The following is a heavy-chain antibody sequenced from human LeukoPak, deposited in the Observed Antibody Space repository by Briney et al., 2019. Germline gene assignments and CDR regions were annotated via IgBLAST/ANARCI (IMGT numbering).Heavy chain of an antibody. J-gene: IGHJ6*02. V-gene: IGHV4-4*07. CDR2: IYSSGST. Sequence: KPSETLSLTCTVSGGSFSNYFWSWIRQPAGKGLEWIGRIYSSGSTNYNPSLESRVTMSVDTSMSQLSLSLTSVTAADTAVYLCARDWGNVWGQGTTVTVSS. CDR1: GGSFSNYF. CDR3: ARDWGNV. D-gene: IGHD3-16*01.